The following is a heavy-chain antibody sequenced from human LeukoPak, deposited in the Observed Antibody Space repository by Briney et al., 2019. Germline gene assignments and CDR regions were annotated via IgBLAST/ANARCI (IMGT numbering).Heavy chain of an antibody. CDR1: GYTFTSYG. V-gene: IGHV1-18*01. D-gene: IGHD3-22*01. CDR3: ARDRLPRHYYDSSGYRAGMDV. CDR2: ISAYNGNT. Sequence: ASVNVSCKASGYTFTSYGISWVRQAPGQGLEWMGWISAYNGNTNYAQKLQGRVTMTTDTSTSTAYMELRSLRSDDTAVYYCARDRLPRHYYDSSGYRAGMDVWGQGTTVTVSS. J-gene: IGHJ6*02.